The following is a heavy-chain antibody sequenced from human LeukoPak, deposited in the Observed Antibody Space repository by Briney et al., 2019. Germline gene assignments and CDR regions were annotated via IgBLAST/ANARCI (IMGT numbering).Heavy chain of an antibody. D-gene: IGHD3-22*01. V-gene: IGHV3-30*18. CDR2: ISYDGSNK. J-gene: IGHJ3*02. Sequence: AGGSLRLSCAASGFTFSTYTMNWVRQAPGKGLEWVAVISYDGSNKYYADSVKGRFTISRDNSKNTLYLQMNSLRAEDTAVYYCAKSYYYDSSGYYSQAFDIWGQGTMVTVSS. CDR1: GFTFSTYT. CDR3: AKSYYYDSSGYYSQAFDI.